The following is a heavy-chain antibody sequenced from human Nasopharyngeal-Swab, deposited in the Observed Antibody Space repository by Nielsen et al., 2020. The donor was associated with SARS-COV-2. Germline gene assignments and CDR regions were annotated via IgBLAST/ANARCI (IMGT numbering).Heavy chain of an antibody. Sequence: GESLKISCAASGFTFSSYAMSWVRQAPGKGLEWVSAISVSGGSTYYADSVKGRFTISRDNSKNTLYLKMNSLRAEDTAVYYCARDYGDYDYYYYGMDVWGQGTTVTGSS. CDR1: GFTFSSYA. D-gene: IGHD4-17*01. J-gene: IGHJ6*02. V-gene: IGHV3-23*01. CDR2: ISVSGGST. CDR3: ARDYGDYDYYYYGMDV.